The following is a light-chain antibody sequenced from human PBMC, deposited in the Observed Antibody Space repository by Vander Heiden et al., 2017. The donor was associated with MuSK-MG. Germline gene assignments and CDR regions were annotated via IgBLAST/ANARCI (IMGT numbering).Light chain of an antibody. J-gene: IGKJ2*01. V-gene: IGKV1-9*01. Sequence: DIQLTQSPSFLSASVGDRVTITCRASQGISTSLAWYQQKPGKAPKLLIYAASTLQSGVPSRFGGSGSGTEFTLTISSLQPEDFATYYCQQLNSYLYTFGQGTKLEIK. CDR1: QGISTS. CDR2: AAS. CDR3: QQLNSYLYT.